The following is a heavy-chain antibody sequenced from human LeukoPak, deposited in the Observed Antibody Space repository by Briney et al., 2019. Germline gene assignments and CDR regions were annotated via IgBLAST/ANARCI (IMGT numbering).Heavy chain of an antibody. D-gene: IGHD6-13*01. Sequence: ASVKVSCKASGYTFTGYYMHWVRQAPGQGLEWMGWINPNSGGTNYALKFQGRVTMTRDTSISTAYMELSRLRSDDTAVYYCALAAAGTPEEFDYWGQGTLVTVSS. CDR1: GYTFTGYY. V-gene: IGHV1-2*02. J-gene: IGHJ4*02. CDR2: INPNSGGT. CDR3: ALAAAGTPEEFDY.